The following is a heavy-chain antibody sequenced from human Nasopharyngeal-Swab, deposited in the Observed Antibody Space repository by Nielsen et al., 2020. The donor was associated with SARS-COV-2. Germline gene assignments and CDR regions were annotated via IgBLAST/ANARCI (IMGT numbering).Heavy chain of an antibody. V-gene: IGHV4-30-4*01. CDR3: ARDAAGYCSSTSCYAGTGMDV. D-gene: IGHD2-2*01. CDR2: IYYSGST. Sequence: RQAPGKGLEWIGYIYYSGSTYYNPSLKSRVTISVDTSKNQFSLKLSSVTAADTAVYYCARDAAGYCSSTSCYAGTGMDVWSQGTTVTVSS. J-gene: IGHJ6*02.